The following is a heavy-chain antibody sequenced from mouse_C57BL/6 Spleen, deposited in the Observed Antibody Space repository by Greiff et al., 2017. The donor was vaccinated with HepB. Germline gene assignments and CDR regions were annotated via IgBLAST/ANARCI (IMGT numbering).Heavy chain of an antibody. CDR2: IHPNSGST. CDR3: ARSDGNYVGSAMDY. D-gene: IGHD2-1*01. J-gene: IGHJ4*01. Sequence: QVQLQQPGAELVKPGASVKLSCKASGYTFTSYWVHWVKQRPGQGLEWIGMIHPNSGSTNYNEKFKSKATLTVDKSSSTAYMQLSSLTSEDSAVYYCARSDGNYVGSAMDYWGQGTSVTVSS. V-gene: IGHV1-64*01. CDR1: GYTFTSYW.